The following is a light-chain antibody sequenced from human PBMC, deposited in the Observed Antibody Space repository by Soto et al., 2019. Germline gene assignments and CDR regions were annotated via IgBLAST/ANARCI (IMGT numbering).Light chain of an antibody. J-gene: IGKJ5*01. Sequence: EIVLTQFPGTLSLSPGERATLSCRASQSVNTNYLAWYQQKSGQAPRLLIYGASSRATGIPDRFSGSGSGTDFTLTISRLEPEDFAAYFCQQYGSSPITFGQGTRLEIK. CDR1: QSVNTNY. CDR2: GAS. V-gene: IGKV3-20*01. CDR3: QQYGSSPIT.